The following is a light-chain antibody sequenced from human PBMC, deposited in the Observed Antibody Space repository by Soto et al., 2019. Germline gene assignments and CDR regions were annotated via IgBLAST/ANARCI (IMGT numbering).Light chain of an antibody. Sequence: QSALTQPASVSGSPGQSITISCTGTSSDVGGYNSVSWYQLHPGKAPELMIYEVSNRPSGVSNRFSGSKSGNTASLTISGLQAEDVADYYCSSYTNINTRVFGGGTKVTVL. V-gene: IGLV2-14*01. CDR2: EVS. CDR1: SSDVGGYNS. CDR3: SSYTNINTRV. J-gene: IGLJ3*02.